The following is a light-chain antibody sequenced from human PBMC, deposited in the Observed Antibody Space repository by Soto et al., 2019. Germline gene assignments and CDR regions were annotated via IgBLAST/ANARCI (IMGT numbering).Light chain of an antibody. Sequence: QSVLTQPASVSGSPGQSITISCTGTSSDVGAYNYVSWYQHHPGKVPKLMIYEVANRPPGVSNRFSGSKSGNTASLTISGLQAEDEADYYCYSYTTTTTHLVFGGGTKVTVL. V-gene: IGLV2-14*01. CDR2: EVA. J-gene: IGLJ2*01. CDR3: YSYTTTTTHLV. CDR1: SSDVGAYNY.